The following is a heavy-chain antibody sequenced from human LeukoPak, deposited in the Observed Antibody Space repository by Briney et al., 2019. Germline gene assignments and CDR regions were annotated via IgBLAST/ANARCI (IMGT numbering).Heavy chain of an antibody. Sequence: GRSLRLSCAASGFTFRSYAMHGVRLAPGKALEWVAVISYDGSNKYYADSVKGRFTISRDNSKNTLYLQMNSLRAEDTAVYYCARGFGYYGSGSHGYNWFDPWGQGTLVTVSS. J-gene: IGHJ5*02. D-gene: IGHD3-10*01. V-gene: IGHV3-30*04. CDR3: ARGFGYYGSGSHGYNWFDP. CDR1: GFTFRSYA. CDR2: ISYDGSNK.